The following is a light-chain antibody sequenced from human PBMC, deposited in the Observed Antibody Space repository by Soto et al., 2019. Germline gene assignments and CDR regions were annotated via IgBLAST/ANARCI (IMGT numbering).Light chain of an antibody. CDR1: NIGSKN. CDR2: RDY. CDR3: QVWDSSTHVV. J-gene: IGLJ2*01. Sequence: SYELTQPLSVSVALGQTARITCGGNNIGSKNVHWYQQKPGQAPVLVIYRDYNRPSGIPERFSGSNSVNTATLSISRAQAGDEADYYWQVWDSSTHVVFGGGTKVTVL. V-gene: IGLV3-9*01.